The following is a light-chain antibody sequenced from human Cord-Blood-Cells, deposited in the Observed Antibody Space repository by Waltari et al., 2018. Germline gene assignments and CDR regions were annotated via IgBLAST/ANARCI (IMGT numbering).Light chain of an antibody. V-gene: IGKV1-9*01. Sequence: IQLTQSPSSLSASVGDRVTITCRASQGISSYLAWYQQKPGKAPKLLIYAASTLQSGVPARFSGSGSGTDFTLTISSLQPEDFATYYCQQLNIYPFTFGPRTKVDIK. CDR1: QGISSY. CDR2: AAS. J-gene: IGKJ3*01. CDR3: QQLNIYPFT.